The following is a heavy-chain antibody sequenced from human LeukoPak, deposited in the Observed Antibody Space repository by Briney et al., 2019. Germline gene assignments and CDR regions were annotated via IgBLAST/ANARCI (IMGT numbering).Heavy chain of an antibody. Sequence: SETLSLTCTVSGASISSSTYDWGWIRQPPGKGLEWIGCIYETGSTYYKSSLKSRVTISVDTSKNQFSLKLSSVTAADTAVYYCARHSGSGYYFYFYTMDVWGQGATVTVSS. CDR3: ARHSGSGYYFYFYTMDV. J-gene: IGHJ6*01. CDR2: IYETGST. CDR1: GASISSSTYD. V-gene: IGHV4-39*01. D-gene: IGHD2-15*01.